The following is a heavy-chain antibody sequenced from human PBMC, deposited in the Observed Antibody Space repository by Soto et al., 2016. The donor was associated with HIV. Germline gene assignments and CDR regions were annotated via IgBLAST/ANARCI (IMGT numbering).Heavy chain of an antibody. D-gene: IGHD3-3*01. V-gene: IGHV3-74*01. J-gene: IGHJ4*02. CDR3: ARDRSFWSGSLYY. CDR2: INSDGSNT. Sequence: EVQLVESGGGLVQPGGFLRLSCAASGFNFSSYWMHWVRQAPGKGLMWVSRINSDGSNTRYADSVKGRFTISRDNAKNTLYLQMNSLRADDTAVYYCARDRSFWSGSLYYWGQGTLVTVSS. CDR1: GFNFSSYW.